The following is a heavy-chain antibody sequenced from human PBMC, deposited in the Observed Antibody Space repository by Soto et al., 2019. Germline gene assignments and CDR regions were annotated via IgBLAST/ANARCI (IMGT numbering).Heavy chain of an antibody. D-gene: IGHD6-25*01. CDR3: ARFTRGSSGDY. CDR1: GFTFNTYW. Sequence: EVQLVESGGDLVQPGGSLRLSCVASGFTFNTYWMSWVRQAPGKGLEWVANIKEDGSDKCYVDSVKGRFTISRDNAKNLLYLQMNSLGAGDTAMYYCARFTRGSSGDYWGQGTLVTVSS. V-gene: IGHV3-7*01. CDR2: IKEDGSDK. J-gene: IGHJ4*02.